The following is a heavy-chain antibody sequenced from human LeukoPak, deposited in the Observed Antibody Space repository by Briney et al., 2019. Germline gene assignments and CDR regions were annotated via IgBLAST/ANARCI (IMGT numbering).Heavy chain of an antibody. CDR2: ISSSSSYI. Sequence: GGSLRLSCAASGFTFSSYSMNWVRQAPGKGLEWVSSISSSSSYIYYADPVKGRFTISRDNAKNSLYLQMNSLRAEDTAVYYCARDSRLGYSYGYNYYYGMDVWGQGTTVTVSS. CDR3: ARDSRLGYSYGYNYYYGMDV. J-gene: IGHJ6*02. D-gene: IGHD5-18*01. CDR1: GFTFSSYS. V-gene: IGHV3-21*01.